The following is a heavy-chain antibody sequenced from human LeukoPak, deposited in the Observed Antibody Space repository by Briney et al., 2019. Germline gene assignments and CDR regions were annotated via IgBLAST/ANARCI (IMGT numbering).Heavy chain of an antibody. J-gene: IGHJ4*02. D-gene: IGHD6-13*01. CDR3: ARGIGSSSWPLAL. CDR2: ITSSGTYI. Sequence: GGSLRLSCAASGFTFNNYNMNWVRQAPGRALEWVSSITSSGTYIFYADSVKGRFTISRDNAKNSLYLQMNSLRAEDTAVYYCARGIGSSSWPLALWGQGTLVTVSS. CDR1: GFTFNNYN. V-gene: IGHV3-21*01.